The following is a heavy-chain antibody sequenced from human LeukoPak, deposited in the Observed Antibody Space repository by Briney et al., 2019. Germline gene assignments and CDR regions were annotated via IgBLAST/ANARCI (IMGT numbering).Heavy chain of an antibody. J-gene: IGHJ4*02. D-gene: IGHD3-3*01. V-gene: IGHV3-7*01. CDR3: AKYYDFWSGYRPTFDY. CDR2: KKQDGSEK. CDR1: GFTFTSYW. Sequence: GGSLRLSCAASGFTFTSYWMSWVRQAPGKGREWVANKKQDGSEKYYVDSVKGRFTISRDNAKNSLYLQMNSLRAEDTAVYYCAKYYDFWSGYRPTFDYWGQGTLVTVSS.